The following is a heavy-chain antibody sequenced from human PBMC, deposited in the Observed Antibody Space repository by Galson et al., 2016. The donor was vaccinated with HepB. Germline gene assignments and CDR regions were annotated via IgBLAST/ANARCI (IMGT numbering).Heavy chain of an antibody. J-gene: IGHJ4*02. Sequence: PALVKPTQTLTLTCTFSGFSLTTSGMIMGWIRQPPGKALEWLALIYWNDDKRYSPSLKSRLTITKDTSKNQVVLTMTNMDPVDTAAYYCAHRATYRTYFDYWGQGTLVTVSS. V-gene: IGHV2-5*01. CDR3: AHRATYRTYFDY. D-gene: IGHD5-12*01. CDR1: GFSLTTSGMI. CDR2: IYWNDDK.